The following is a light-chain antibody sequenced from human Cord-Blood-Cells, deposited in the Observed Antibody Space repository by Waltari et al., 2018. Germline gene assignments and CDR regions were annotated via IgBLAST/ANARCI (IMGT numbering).Light chain of an antibody. V-gene: IGKV1-9*01. CDR1: QGISSY. J-gene: IGKJ1*01. Sequence: DIQLTQSPSFLSASVGDRVTIPCRASQGISSYLAWYHQKPGKAPNLLIYAASTLQSGVPSRFSGSGSGTEFTLTISSLQPEDFATYYCQQLNSYPRTFGQGTKVEIK. CDR3: QQLNSYPRT. CDR2: AAS.